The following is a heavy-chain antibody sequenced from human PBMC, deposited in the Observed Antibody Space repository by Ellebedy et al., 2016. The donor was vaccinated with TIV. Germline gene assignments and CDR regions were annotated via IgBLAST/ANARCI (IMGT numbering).Heavy chain of an antibody. CDR3: TTEDEELLGFW. CDR2: IKSKTDGGTT. V-gene: IGHV3-15*01. Sequence: GESLKISXAASGFTFSNAWMSWVRQAPGKGLEWVGRIKSKTDGGTTDYAAPVKGRFTISRDDSKNTLYLQMNSLKTEDTAVYYCTTEDEELLGFWWGQGTLVTVSS. J-gene: IGHJ4*02. D-gene: IGHD2-15*01. CDR1: GFTFSNAW.